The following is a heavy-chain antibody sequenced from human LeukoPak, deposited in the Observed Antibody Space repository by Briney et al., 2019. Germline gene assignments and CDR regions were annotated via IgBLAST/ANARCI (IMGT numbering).Heavy chain of an antibody. CDR1: GFTFSCYA. D-gene: IGHD5-18*01. CDR2: ISSSGGST. CDR3: AKDLYTYGTTPLDY. Sequence: GSLRLSCAASGFTFSCYAMSWVRQAAGKGLEWVSSISSSGGSTYYADPVKGRFTISRDYSKNTLYLQMNSLRAGDTAVYYCAKDLYTYGTTPLDYWGQGTLVTVSS. J-gene: IGHJ4*02. V-gene: IGHV3-23*01.